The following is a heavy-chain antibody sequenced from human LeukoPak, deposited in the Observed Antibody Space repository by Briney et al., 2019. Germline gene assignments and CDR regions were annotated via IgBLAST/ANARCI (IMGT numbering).Heavy chain of an antibody. CDR1: GFTFSDYY. CDR2: ISSSGTTI. D-gene: IGHD4-11*01. J-gene: IGHJ6*03. CDR3: ARDAPMTTVTYYYYMDV. V-gene: IGHV3-11*04. Sequence: GGSLRLSCAASGFTFSDYYMSWIRQAPGKGLEWVSYISSSGTTIYYEDYVKGRFTISRDNAKNSLYLQMNSLRAKDTAVYYCARDAPMTTVTYYYYMDVWGKGTTVTVSS.